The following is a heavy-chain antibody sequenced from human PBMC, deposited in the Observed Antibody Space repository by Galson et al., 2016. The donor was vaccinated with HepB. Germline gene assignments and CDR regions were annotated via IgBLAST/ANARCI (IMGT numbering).Heavy chain of an antibody. D-gene: IGHD3-22*01. CDR1: GFTFGDYA. J-gene: IGHJ4*02. Sequence: SLRLSCAASGFTFGDYAMSWFRQAPGKGLEWVGFIRSKAYDGTTEYAASVKGRFTISGDASKTIGYLQMNSLKNEDTAVYYCAREFQYESRGFAYKRPFDYWGQGTLVTVAS. CDR3: AREFQYESRGFAYKRPFDY. V-gene: IGHV3-49*03. CDR2: IRSKAYDGTT.